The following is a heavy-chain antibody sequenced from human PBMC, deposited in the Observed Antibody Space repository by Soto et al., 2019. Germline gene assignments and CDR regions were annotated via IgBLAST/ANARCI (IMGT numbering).Heavy chain of an antibody. J-gene: IGHJ4*02. CDR3: AKASIEYSGYDYYFDY. D-gene: IGHD5-12*01. CDR2: ISGSGGST. V-gene: IGHV3-23*01. CDR1: GFSFSSYA. Sequence: GGSLRLSCAASGFSFSSYAVSWVRQAPGKGLEWVSAISGSGGSTYYADSVKGRFTISRDNSKNTLYLQMNSLRAEDTAVYYCAKASIEYSGYDYYFDYWGQGALVTVSS.